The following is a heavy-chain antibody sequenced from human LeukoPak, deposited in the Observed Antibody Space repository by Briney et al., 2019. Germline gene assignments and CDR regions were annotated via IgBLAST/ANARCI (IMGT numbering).Heavy chain of an antibody. Sequence: SETLSLTCTVSGYSITTYYWSWVRQPPGKGLEWIGYIYYTGSTNYNPSLKSRLAMSADASKNQFSLKLNSVTAADTAIYYCARIFSSSWSPYFFDYWGQGALVTVPS. CDR2: IYYTGST. D-gene: IGHD6-6*01. CDR3: ARIFSSSWSPYFFDY. V-gene: IGHV4-59*01. CDR1: GYSITTYY. J-gene: IGHJ4*02.